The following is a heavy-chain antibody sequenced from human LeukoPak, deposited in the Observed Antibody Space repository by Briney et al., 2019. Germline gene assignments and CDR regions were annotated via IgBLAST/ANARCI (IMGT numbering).Heavy chain of an antibody. CDR2: TYNSGST. J-gene: IGHJ5*02. CDR3: ARRDYVSGSYSFDP. D-gene: IGHD3-10*01. CDR1: GGSISSHY. V-gene: IGHV4-59*08. Sequence: SETLSLTCTVSGGSISSHYWSWIRQPPGKGLEWIGYTYNSGSTNYNPSLKSRVTISEDMSKNQFSLKLSSVTAADTAVYYCARRDYVSGSYSFDPWGQGTLVTVSS.